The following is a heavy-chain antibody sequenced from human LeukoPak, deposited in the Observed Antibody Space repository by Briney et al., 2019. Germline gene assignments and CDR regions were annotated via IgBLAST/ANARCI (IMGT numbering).Heavy chain of an antibody. Sequence: SETLSLTCTVSGGSISSYYWSWIRQPAGKGLEWVGRIYTSGSTNYNASLKSRFTISVDKSKNQFSLKLSSVTAADTAVYYCAREGITGTVGWFDPWGQGTLVAVSS. J-gene: IGHJ5*02. CDR3: AREGITGTVGWFDP. D-gene: IGHD1-20*01. CDR2: IYTSGST. V-gene: IGHV4-4*07. CDR1: GGSISSYY.